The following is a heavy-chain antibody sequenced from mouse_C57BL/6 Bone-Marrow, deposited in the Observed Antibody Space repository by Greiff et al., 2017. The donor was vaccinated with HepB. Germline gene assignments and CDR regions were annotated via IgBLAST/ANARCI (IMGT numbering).Heavy chain of an antibody. J-gene: IGHJ4*01. Sequence: QVQLQQSGAELARPGASVKLSCKASGYTFTSYGISWVKQRTGQGLEWIGEIYPRSGNTYYNEKFKGKATLTADKSSSTAYMKLRSLTSEDSAVYFCARGWLLPSYAMDYWGQGTSVTVSS. CDR3: ARGWLLPSYAMDY. V-gene: IGHV1-81*01. CDR1: GYTFTSYG. D-gene: IGHD2-3*01. CDR2: IYPRSGNT.